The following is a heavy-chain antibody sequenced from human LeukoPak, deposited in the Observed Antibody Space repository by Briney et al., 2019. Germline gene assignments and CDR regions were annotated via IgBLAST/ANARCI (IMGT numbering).Heavy chain of an antibody. CDR3: AREASPYDTPDY. D-gene: IGHD3-9*01. CDR1: GGSISSSNS. Sequence: SGTLSLTCAVSGGSISSSNSWSWVRQPPGKGLEWIGEIYHSGSTNYNPSLKSRVTMSVDTSKNQFSLKLSSVTAADTAVYYCAREASPYDTPDYWGQGTLVTVSS. V-gene: IGHV4-4*02. J-gene: IGHJ4*02. CDR2: IYHSGST.